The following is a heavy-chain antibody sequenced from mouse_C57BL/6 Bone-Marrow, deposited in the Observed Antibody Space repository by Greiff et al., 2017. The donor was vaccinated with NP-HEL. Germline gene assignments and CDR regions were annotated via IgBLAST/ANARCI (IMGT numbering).Heavy chain of an antibody. J-gene: IGHJ4*01. CDR2: IDPANGNT. V-gene: IGHV14-3*01. D-gene: IGHD1-1*01. CDR3: ARDYGGYYGRGYAMDY. CDR1: GFNIKNTY. Sequence: VQLQQSVAELVRPGASVKLSCTASGFNIKNTYMHWVKQRPEQGLEWIGRIDPANGNTKYDPKFQGKANITADTSSNTAYLQLSSLTSKDTAIYYCARDYGGYYGRGYAMDYWGQGTSVTVSS.